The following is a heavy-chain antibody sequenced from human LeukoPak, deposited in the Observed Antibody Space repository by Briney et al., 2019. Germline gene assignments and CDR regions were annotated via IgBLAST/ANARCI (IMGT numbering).Heavy chain of an antibody. J-gene: IGHJ4*02. D-gene: IGHD6-13*01. V-gene: IGHV3-7*04. CDR3: ARVKISSSWYQDY. Sequence: GRFTVSRDNAKNSLYLQMNSLRAEDTAVYYCARVKISSSWYQDYWGQGTLVTVSS.